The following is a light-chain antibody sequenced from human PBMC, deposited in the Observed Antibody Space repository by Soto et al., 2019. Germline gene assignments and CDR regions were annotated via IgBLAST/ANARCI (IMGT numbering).Light chain of an antibody. CDR1: RSDVGGYNY. J-gene: IGLJ1*01. CDR3: SSYTSSSTLGYV. Sequence: QSALTQPASVSGSPGQSITISCTGTRSDVGGYNYVSWYQQHPGKAPKLMIYEVSNRPSGVSNRFSGSKSGNTASLTISGLQAEDEADYYCSSYTSSSTLGYVFGTGTKLTVL. CDR2: EVS. V-gene: IGLV2-14*01.